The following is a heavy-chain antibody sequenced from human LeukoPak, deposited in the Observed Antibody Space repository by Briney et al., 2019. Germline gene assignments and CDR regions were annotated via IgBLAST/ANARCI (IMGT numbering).Heavy chain of an antibody. V-gene: IGHV4-38-2*02. CDR1: GYSISSGYY. J-gene: IGHJ4*02. D-gene: IGHD3-22*01. CDR2: IYHSGST. Sequence: PSETLSLTCTVSGYSISSGYYWGWIRQHPGKGLEWIGSIYHSGSTSYNPSLKSRVTISVDTSKNQFSLKLSSVTAADTAVYYCASEPYYYDSRGYYSWGQGTLVTVSS. CDR3: ASEPYYYDSRGYYS.